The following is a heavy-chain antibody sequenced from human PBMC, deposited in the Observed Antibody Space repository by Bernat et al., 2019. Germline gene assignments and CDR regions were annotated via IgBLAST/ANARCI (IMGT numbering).Heavy chain of an antibody. Sequence: EVQLVESGGGLVKPGGSLRLSCASSGFTFSSYSMNWVRQAPGNGLEWVSSISSSSSYIYYADSVKGRFTISRDNAKNSLYLQMNSLRAEDTAEYYCAREGAHFNYCDYWGQGTLVTVSS. D-gene: IGHD2/OR15-2a*01. CDR1: GFTFSSYS. CDR2: ISSSSSYI. CDR3: AREGAHFNYCDY. J-gene: IGHJ4*02. V-gene: IGHV3-21*01.